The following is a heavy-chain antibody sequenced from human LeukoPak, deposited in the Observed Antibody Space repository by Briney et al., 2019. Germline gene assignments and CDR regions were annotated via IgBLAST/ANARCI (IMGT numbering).Heavy chain of an antibody. CDR1: GGSISSSSYS. CDR3: ARHTAATVVAPIDY. CDR2: IYYSGST. V-gene: IGHV4-39*01. D-gene: IGHD4-23*01. J-gene: IGHJ4*02. Sequence: TSSETLSLTCTVSGGSISSSSYSWGWIRQPPGKGLDWIGNIYYSGSTYYHPSLKSRATISVDTSKNQFSLKLSSVTAADTAVYYCARHTAATVVAPIDYWGQGTLVTVSS.